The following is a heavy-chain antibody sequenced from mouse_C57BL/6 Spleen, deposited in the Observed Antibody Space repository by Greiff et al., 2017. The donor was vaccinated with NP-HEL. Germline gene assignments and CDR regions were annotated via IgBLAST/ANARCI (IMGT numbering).Heavy chain of an antibody. V-gene: IGHV5-16*01. CDR3: AREWLGYFDV. J-gene: IGHJ1*03. D-gene: IGHD2-2*01. CDR1: GFTFSDYY. Sequence: EVKLMESEGGLVQPGSSMKLSCTASGFTFSDYYMAWVRQVPEKGLEWVANINYDGSSTYYLDSLKSRFIISRDNAKNILYLQMSSLKSEDTATYYCAREWLGYFDVWGTGTTVTVSS. CDR2: INYDGSST.